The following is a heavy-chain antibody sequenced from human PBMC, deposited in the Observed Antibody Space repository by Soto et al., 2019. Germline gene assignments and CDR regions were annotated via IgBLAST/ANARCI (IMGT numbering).Heavy chain of an antibody. CDR3: ARVAVVAGLYNSPRLDF. CDR2: LVPIFRTT. D-gene: IGHD6-19*01. CDR1: GGTFSNYA. Sequence: QVQLVQSGAEVKKPGSSVKVSCKVSGGTFSNYAIDWVRLAPGHGLEWMGGLVPIFRTTYYTQKFQGRATMIADDSTTTAYLEMSSLTSEDPAIYYCARVAVVAGLYNSPRLDFWGQGTPVTVSS. J-gene: IGHJ5*01. V-gene: IGHV1-69*12.